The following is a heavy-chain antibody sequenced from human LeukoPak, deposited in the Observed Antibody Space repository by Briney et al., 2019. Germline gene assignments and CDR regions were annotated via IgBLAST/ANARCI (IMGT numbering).Heavy chain of an antibody. CDR2: IYYSGSI. V-gene: IGHV4-31*03. Sequence: PSETLSLTCTVPGGSISSGGYYWSWIRQHPGKGLEWIGYIYYSGSIYYNPSLKSRVTISVDTSKNQFSLKLSSVTAADTAVYYCARYVVRGVPGYDYWGQGTLVTVSS. CDR3: ARYVVRGVPGYDY. D-gene: IGHD3-10*01. J-gene: IGHJ4*02. CDR1: GGSISSGGYY.